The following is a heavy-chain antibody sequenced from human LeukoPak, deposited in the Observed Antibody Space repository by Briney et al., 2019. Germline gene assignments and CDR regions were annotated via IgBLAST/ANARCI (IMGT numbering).Heavy chain of an antibody. Sequence: SETLSLTCTVSGGSISSYYWSWIRQPPGKGLEWIGYIYYSGSTNYNPSLKSRVTISVDTSKNQFSLKLSSVTAADTAVYYCARGTTVVTPANWYFDLWGRGTLVTVSS. D-gene: IGHD4-23*01. CDR3: ARGTTVVTPANWYFDL. J-gene: IGHJ2*01. V-gene: IGHV4-59*01. CDR2: IYYSGST. CDR1: GGSISSYY.